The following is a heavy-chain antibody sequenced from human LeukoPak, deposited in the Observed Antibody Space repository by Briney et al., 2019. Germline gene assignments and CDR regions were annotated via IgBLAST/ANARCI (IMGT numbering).Heavy chain of an antibody. J-gene: IGHJ4*02. CDR3: ATLRSAYYHYFDY. V-gene: IGHV1-2*02. Sequence: APVKVSCKASGYSFTDFYMHWVRQAPGQGLEWMGWINPNSGGTNYAQKFQGRVTMTRDTSISTASMELSRLRSDDTAVYYCATLRSAYYHYFDYWGQGSLVTVSS. CDR1: GYSFTDFY. CDR2: INPNSGGT. D-gene: IGHD3-10*01.